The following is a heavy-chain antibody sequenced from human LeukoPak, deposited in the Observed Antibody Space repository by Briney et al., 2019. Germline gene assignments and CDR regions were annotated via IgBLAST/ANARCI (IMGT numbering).Heavy chain of an antibody. D-gene: IGHD3-10*01. CDR1: GFSFTTSA. CDR2: IAVGSGNT. J-gene: IGHJ4*02. Sequence: TSVKVSCKTSGFSFTTSAMQWVRQPRGQRLEWIGWIAVGSGNTNYAQKFQERVTITRDLSTNTAYMELSGLRSGDTAVYYCAARFGSLLRDYWGQGTLVTVSS. V-gene: IGHV1-58*02. CDR3: AARFGSLLRDY.